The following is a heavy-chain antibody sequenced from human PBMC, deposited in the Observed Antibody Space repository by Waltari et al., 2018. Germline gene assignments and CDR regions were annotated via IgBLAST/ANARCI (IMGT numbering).Heavy chain of an antibody. CDR3: AKGVGYSGYDSYYFDY. CDR1: GFTFSSYV. D-gene: IGHD5-12*01. Sequence: EVKLLESGGGLVQPGGGSLRLSCAGSGFTFSSYVMNWVRQAPGKGLEWVSGISGSGGSTYYAESGKGRFTISRDNPKNTLYLQMNSLRAEDTAVYYCAKGVGYSGYDSYYFDYWGQGTLVTVSS. CDR2: ISGSGGST. V-gene: IGHV3-23*01. J-gene: IGHJ4*02.